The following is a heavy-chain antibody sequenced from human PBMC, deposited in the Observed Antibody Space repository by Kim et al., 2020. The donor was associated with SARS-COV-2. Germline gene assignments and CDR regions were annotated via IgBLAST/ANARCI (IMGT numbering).Heavy chain of an antibody. V-gene: IGHV4-34*01. Sequence: SETLSLTCAVYGGSFSGYYWSWIRQPPGKGLEWIGEINHSGSTNYNPSLKSRVTISVDTSKNQFSLKLSSVTAADTAVYYCARGLFLNYYGSGSYSDYWGQGTLVTVSS. D-gene: IGHD3-10*01. J-gene: IGHJ4*02. CDR2: INHSGST. CDR3: ARGLFLNYYGSGSYSDY. CDR1: GGSFSGYY.